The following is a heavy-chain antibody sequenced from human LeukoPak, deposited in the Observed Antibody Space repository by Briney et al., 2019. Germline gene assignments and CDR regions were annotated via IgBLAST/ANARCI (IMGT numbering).Heavy chain of an antibody. CDR2: ISAYNGNT. CDR3: ARDGDHCSSTSCYSWFDP. CDR1: GYTFSSYG. J-gene: IGHJ5*02. D-gene: IGHD2-2*02. V-gene: IGHV1-18*01. Sequence: ASAKVSCKASGYTFSSYGISWVRQAPGRGLEWMGWISAYNGNTIYAQKLQGRVTMTTDTSTSTAYMELRSLRSDDTAVYYCARDGDHCSSTSCYSWFDPWGQGTLVTVSS.